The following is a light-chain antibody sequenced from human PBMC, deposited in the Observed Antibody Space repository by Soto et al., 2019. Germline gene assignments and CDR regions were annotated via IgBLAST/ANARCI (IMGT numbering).Light chain of an antibody. J-gene: IGLJ1*01. CDR3: SSYAGGNNLFCV. CDR1: SSDVGGYNY. CDR2: EVS. Sequence: QSALTQPPSASGSPGQSVTISCTGTSSDVGGYNYVSWYQQHPGKAPTLMIYEVSKRPSGVPDRFSGSKSGNTASLTVSGLQAEDEADYYCSSYAGGNNLFCVFGAGTKLTVL. V-gene: IGLV2-8*01.